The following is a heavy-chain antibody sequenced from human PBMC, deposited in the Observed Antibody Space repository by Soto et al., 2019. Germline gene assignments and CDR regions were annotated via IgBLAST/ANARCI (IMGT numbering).Heavy chain of an antibody. V-gene: IGHV4-39*01. J-gene: IGHJ3*02. CDR2: IYYSGST. D-gene: IGHD3-3*01. Sequence: SETLSLTCTVSGGSISSSSYYWGWIRQPPGKGLEWIGSIYYSGSTYYNPSLKSRVTISVDTSKNQFSLKLSSVTAADTAVYYCARNPRDGDFWSGEKKEDAFDIWGQGTMVTVSS. CDR1: GGSISSSSYY. CDR3: ARNPRDGDFWSGEKKEDAFDI.